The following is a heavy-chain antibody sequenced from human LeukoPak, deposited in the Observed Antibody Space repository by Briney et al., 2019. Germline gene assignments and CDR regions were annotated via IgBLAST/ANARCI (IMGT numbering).Heavy chain of an antibody. Sequence: PGGSLRLSCAGSGFTFSSYGMHWVRQAPGKGLEWVAFIRYDGSNKYYADSVKGRFTISRDNSKNTLYLQMNSLRAEDTAVYYCAKGYCSGGSCLNYWGQGTLVTVSS. CDR3: AKGYCSGGSCLNY. J-gene: IGHJ4*02. V-gene: IGHV3-30*02. CDR2: IRYDGSNK. D-gene: IGHD2-15*01. CDR1: GFTFSSYG.